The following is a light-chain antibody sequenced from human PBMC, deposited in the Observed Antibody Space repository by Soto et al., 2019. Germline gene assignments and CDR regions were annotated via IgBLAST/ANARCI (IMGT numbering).Light chain of an antibody. CDR2: GNN. CDR3: DAWDDSLNGRYV. V-gene: IGLV1-44*01. Sequence: QSVLTQPPSASGTPGQRVTISCSGSSSNIGSNTVTWYRQLPGTAPKLLIYGNNQRPSGVPDRFSGSKSGTSASLAISGLQSEDEADYYCDAWDDSLNGRYVFGTGTKLTVL. CDR1: SSNIGSNT. J-gene: IGLJ1*01.